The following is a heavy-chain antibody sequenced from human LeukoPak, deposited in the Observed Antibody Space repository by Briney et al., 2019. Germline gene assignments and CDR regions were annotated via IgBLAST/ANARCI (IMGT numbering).Heavy chain of an antibody. J-gene: IGHJ4*02. CDR2: INPKSGGT. CDR3: TRLGVHSGYPVGFDY. CDR1: GYTFTGYY. Sequence: ASVKVSCKASGYTFTGYYMHWVRQAPGQGLEWMGWINPKSGGTNYAQKFQGRVTMTRDTSISTAYMELSRLRSDDTAVYYCTRLGVHSGYPVGFDYWGQGTLVTVSS. D-gene: IGHD5-12*01. V-gene: IGHV1-2*02.